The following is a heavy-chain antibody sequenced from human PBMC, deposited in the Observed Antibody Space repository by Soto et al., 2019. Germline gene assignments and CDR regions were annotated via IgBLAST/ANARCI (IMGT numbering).Heavy chain of an antibody. CDR3: ARANLYYDFWSSYQSPPLYFDY. CDR2: IIPIFGTA. J-gene: IGHJ4*02. CDR1: GGTFSSYA. D-gene: IGHD3-3*01. V-gene: IGHV1-69*13. Sequence: SVKVSCKASGGTFSSYAISWVRQAPGQGLEWMGGIIPIFGTANYAQKFQGRDTITADESTITAYMELSSLRSEDTAEYYGARANLYYDFWSSYQSPPLYFDYWGQGTLVTVSS.